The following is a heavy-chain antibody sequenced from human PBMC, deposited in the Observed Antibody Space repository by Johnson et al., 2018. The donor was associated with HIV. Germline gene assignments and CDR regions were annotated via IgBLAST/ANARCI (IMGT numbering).Heavy chain of an antibody. D-gene: IGHD6-19*01. J-gene: IGHJ3*01. CDR3: ARGQWLVPFTFDL. V-gene: IGHV3-11*04. CDR1: GFTFSDYY. CDR2: ISSSGSTK. Sequence: QVQLVESGGGLVKPGESLRLSCAASGFTFSDYYMNWIRQAPGKGLEWLSYISSSGSTKYYADSVKGRVTISRDNAKNCLYLQMKKLRAEDTALYSCARGQWLVPFTFDLWGPGTMVTVSS.